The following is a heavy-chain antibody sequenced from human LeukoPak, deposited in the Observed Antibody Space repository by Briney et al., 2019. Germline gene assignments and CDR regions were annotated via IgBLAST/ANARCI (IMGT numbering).Heavy chain of an antibody. CDR3: ARGQKGRYYYGSGSYLFDY. V-gene: IGHV3-7*01. Sequence: GGSLRLSCAASGFTFSSYWMSWVRQAPGKGLEWVANIKQDGSERYYVDSVKGRFTISRDNAKNSLYLQMNSLRAEDTAVYYCARGQKGRYYYGSGSYLFDYWGQGTLVTVSS. CDR1: GFTFSSYW. J-gene: IGHJ4*02. D-gene: IGHD3-10*01. CDR2: IKQDGSER.